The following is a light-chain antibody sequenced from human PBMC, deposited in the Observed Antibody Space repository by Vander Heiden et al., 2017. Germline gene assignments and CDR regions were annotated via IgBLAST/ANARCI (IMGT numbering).Light chain of an antibody. Sequence: DILMTQSPDPLAVSLGERATINCKSSQSVLYSSNNMNYLAWYQHKPGQPPKLLIYWASTRESGVPDRFSGSGSGTDFTLTISSLQAEDVAVYYCQQYYSSPTFGQGTRLEIK. CDR1: QSVLYSSNNMNY. V-gene: IGKV4-1*01. CDR3: QQYYSSPT. CDR2: WAS. J-gene: IGKJ5*01.